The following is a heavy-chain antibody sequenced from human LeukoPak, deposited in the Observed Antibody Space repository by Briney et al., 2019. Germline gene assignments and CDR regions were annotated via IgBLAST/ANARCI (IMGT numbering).Heavy chain of an antibody. CDR3: ARGPVPAAPRGDEYFQH. J-gene: IGHJ1*01. CDR2: INPNSGGT. CDR1: GYTFTGYY. Sequence: GASVKVSCKASGYTFTGYYMHWVRQAPGQGLEWMGWINPNSGGTNYAQKFQGRVTMTRDTSISTAYMELSRLRSDDTAVYYCARGPVPAAPRGDEYFQHWGQGTLVTVSS. V-gene: IGHV1-2*02. D-gene: IGHD2-2*01.